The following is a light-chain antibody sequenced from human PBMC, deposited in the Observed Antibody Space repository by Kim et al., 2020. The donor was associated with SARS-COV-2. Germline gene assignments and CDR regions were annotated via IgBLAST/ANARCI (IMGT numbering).Light chain of an antibody. V-gene: IGLV1-44*01. CDR1: NSNIRINT. CDR3: AAWDDSLNGWV. CDR2: SNN. Sequence: GQRVTLSCSGSNSNIRINTVNWYQQLPGTAPKLLIYSNNQRPSGVPDRFSGSKSGTSASLAISGLQSQDEADYYCAAWDDSLNGWVFGGGTKLTVL. J-gene: IGLJ3*02.